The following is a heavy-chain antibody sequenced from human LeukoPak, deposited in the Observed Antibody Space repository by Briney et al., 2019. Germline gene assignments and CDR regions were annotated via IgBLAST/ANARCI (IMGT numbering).Heavy chain of an antibody. V-gene: IGHV1-24*01. CDR3: ATHHYYDSSGYRRFDFDY. Sequence: ASVKVSCKVSGYTLAELSMHWVRQAPGKGLEWMGGFDPEDGETIYAQKFQGRVTMTEDTSTDTAYMELSSLRSEDTAVYYCATHHYYDSSGYRRFDFDYWGQGTLVTVSS. CDR2: FDPEDGET. D-gene: IGHD3-22*01. J-gene: IGHJ4*02. CDR1: GYTLAELS.